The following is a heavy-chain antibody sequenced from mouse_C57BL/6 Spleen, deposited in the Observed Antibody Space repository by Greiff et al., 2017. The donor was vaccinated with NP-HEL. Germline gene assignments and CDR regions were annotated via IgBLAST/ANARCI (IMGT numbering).Heavy chain of an antibody. CDR1: GYTFTSYW. V-gene: IGHV1-69*01. CDR2: IDPSDSYT. CDR3: ARWDGSSYAYYAMDY. Sequence: VQLQQPGAELVMPGASVKLSCKASGYTFTSYWMHWVKQRPGQGLEWIGEIDPSDSYTNYNQKFKGKSTLTVDKSSSTAYMQLSSLTSEDSAVYYCARWDGSSYAYYAMDYWGQGTSVTVSS. J-gene: IGHJ4*01. D-gene: IGHD1-1*01.